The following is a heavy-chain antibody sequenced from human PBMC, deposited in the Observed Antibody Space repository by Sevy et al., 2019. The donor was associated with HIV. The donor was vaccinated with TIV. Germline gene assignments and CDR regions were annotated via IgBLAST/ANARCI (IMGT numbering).Heavy chain of an antibody. V-gene: IGHV3-23*01. Sequence: GGSLRLSCAASGFTFSSYAMSWVRQAPGKGLEWVSAISGSGGSTYYADSVKGRFTISRDNSKNTLYLQMNSLRAEDTAVYYCAKEYHDILTGSPGGVDYWGQGTLVTVSS. J-gene: IGHJ4*02. CDR3: AKEYHDILTGSPGGVDY. CDR2: ISGSGGST. CDR1: GFTFSSYA. D-gene: IGHD3-9*01.